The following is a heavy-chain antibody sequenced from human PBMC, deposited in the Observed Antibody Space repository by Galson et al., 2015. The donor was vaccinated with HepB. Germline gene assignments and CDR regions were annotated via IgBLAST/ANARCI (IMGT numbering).Heavy chain of an antibody. CDR3: AREYCSGGSCSVYGMDV. D-gene: IGHD2-15*01. CDR2: ISSSSSYT. J-gene: IGHJ6*02. Sequence: SLRLSCAASGFTFSDYYMSWIRQAPGKGLEWVSYISSSSSYTNYADSVKGRFTISRDNAKNSLYLQMNSLRAEDTAVYYCAREYCSGGSCSVYGMDVWGQGTTVTVSS. V-gene: IGHV3-11*05. CDR1: GFTFSDYY.